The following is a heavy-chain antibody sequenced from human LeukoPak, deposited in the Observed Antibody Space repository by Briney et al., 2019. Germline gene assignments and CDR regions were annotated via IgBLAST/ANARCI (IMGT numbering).Heavy chain of an antibody. V-gene: IGHV4-34*01. D-gene: IGHD1/OR15-1a*01. Sequence: GSLRLSCAASGFTFSTYSMNWVRQPPGKGLEWIGDIDQSGSANNNPSLKSRVTTSVDTSKNQFSLKLSSVTAADTAVYYCARARGTEGIDYWGQGTLVTVSS. CDR2: IDQSGSA. CDR1: GFTFSTYS. CDR3: ARARGTEGIDY. J-gene: IGHJ4*02.